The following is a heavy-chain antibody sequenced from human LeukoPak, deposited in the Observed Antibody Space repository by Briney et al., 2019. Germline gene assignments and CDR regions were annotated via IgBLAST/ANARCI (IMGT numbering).Heavy chain of an antibody. CDR2: ISSTGGST. V-gene: IGHV3-23*01. CDR1: GFTVSSNY. CDR3: AKRDLPY. Sequence: RPGGSLRLSCAASGFTVSSNYMSWVRQAPGKGLEWVSTISSTGGSTYYADSVKGRLTISRDSSKNTLYLQMTTLRADDTAVYYCAKRDLPYWGQGTLVTVPS. J-gene: IGHJ4*02.